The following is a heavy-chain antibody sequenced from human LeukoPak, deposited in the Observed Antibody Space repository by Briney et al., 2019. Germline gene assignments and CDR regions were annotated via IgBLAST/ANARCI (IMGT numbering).Heavy chain of an antibody. Sequence: AGGFLRLSCAASGFTFSNYWMTWVRQAPGKGLEWVANIKKDGSEKNYVDSVKGRFTISRDNAKNSLYLQMNSLSAEDTAVYYCARGGAYWGQGTLVTVSS. D-gene: IGHD1-26*01. J-gene: IGHJ1*01. CDR1: GFTFSNYW. CDR2: IKKDGSEK. V-gene: IGHV3-7*01. CDR3: ARGGAY.